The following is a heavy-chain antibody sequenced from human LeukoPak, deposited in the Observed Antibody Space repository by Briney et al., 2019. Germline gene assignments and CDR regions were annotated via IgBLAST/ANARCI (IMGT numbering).Heavy chain of an antibody. V-gene: IGHV3-23*01. J-gene: IGHJ3*02. Sequence: PGGSLRLSCAASGFTFSSFAMTWIRRAPGKGLEWVSTIGVSVGRTYYAASVKGRFTISRDNPKNTLYLQMNSLRAEDTAVYYCAKGKVNHDGAFDIWGLGTMVIVS. CDR3: AKGKVNHDGAFDI. CDR2: IGVSVGRT. CDR1: GFTFSSFA. D-gene: IGHD1-14*01.